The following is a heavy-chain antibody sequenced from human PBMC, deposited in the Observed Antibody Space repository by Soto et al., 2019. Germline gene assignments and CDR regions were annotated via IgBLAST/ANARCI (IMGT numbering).Heavy chain of an antibody. CDR3: ASGAYYYDSSGYYYGYFQH. D-gene: IGHD3-22*01. CDR1: GYTFTSYG. Sequence: ASVKVSCKASGYTFTSYGISWVRQAPGQGLEWMGWISAYNGNTNYAQKLQGRVTMTTDTSTSTAYMELRSLRSDDTAVYYCASGAYYYDSSGYYYGYFQHWGQGTLVTVSS. CDR2: ISAYNGNT. V-gene: IGHV1-18*01. J-gene: IGHJ1*01.